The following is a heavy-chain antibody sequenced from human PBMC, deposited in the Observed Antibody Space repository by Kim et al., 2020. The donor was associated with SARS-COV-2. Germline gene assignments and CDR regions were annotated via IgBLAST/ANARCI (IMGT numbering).Heavy chain of an antibody. CDR2: ICVSGDIT. CDR1: GFTFSKFA. D-gene: IGHD2-2*01. Sequence: GGSLRLSCAAPGFTFSKFAMSWVRQAPGKGLEWVSIICVSGDITYYADLVKGRFTISRDNSKNTLYLQLNSLRAEDTALYYGAKGGSTSCYAFDLWGQGTLVTVSS. J-gene: IGHJ3*01. V-gene: IGHV3-23*01. CDR3: AKGGSTSCYAFDL.